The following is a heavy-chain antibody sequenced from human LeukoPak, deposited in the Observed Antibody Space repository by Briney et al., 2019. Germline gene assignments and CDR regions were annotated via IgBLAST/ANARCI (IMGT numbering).Heavy chain of an antibody. J-gene: IGHJ6*03. CDR2: INPNSGGT. CDR1: GYTFTSYY. CDR3: ARSAPQSIYYYYYMDV. V-gene: IGHV1-2*02. Sequence: ASVKVSCKASGYTFTSYYMHWVRQAPGQGLEWMGWINPNSGGTNYAQKFQGRVTMTRDTSISTAYMELSRLRSDDTAVYYCARSAPQSIYYYYYMDVWGKGTTVTVSS.